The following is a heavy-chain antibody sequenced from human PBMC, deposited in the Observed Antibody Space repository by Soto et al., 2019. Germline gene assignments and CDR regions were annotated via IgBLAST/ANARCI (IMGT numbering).Heavy chain of an antibody. Sequence: QVQLVQSGAEVKKPGSSVKVSCKASGDTFSSHAFGWVRQAPGQGLEWMGGIIPFFGTANYAQQFQGRVAITADESTTTAYMELSSVRSEDTAVYYCARGVEEMATTAAVWSFDLWGRGTLVTVSS. V-gene: IGHV1-69*01. CDR2: IIPFFGTA. J-gene: IGHJ2*01. D-gene: IGHD1-1*01. CDR1: GDTFSSHA. CDR3: ARGVEEMATTAAVWSFDL.